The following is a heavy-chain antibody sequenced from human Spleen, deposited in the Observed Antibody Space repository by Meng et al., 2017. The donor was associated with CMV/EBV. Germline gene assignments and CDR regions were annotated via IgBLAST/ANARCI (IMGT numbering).Heavy chain of an antibody. Sequence: GVSISSSNWCTWVRQPPGKGLEWIGESDHSGNTYYNPSVKSRVTISVDKSKNVFSLKLSSVTAADTAVYYCATVRGGCARTSCYVENWGQGTLVTVSS. J-gene: IGHJ4*02. V-gene: IGHV4-4*02. CDR1: GVSISSSNW. CDR3: ATVRGGCARTSCYVEN. D-gene: IGHD2-2*01. CDR2: SDHSGNT.